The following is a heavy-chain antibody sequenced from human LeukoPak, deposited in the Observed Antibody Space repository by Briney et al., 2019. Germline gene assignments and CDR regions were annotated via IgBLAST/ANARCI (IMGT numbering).Heavy chain of an antibody. CDR3: ARDYDSSGYYP. J-gene: IGHJ5*02. CDR1: GFTFSSYR. D-gene: IGHD3-22*01. Sequence: GGPLRLSCVASGFTFSSYRMSWARQGLGKGLEWVANIKEDGSEQYYVDSVRGRFTISRDNAKNSLYLQMNSLRAEDTAVYYCARDYDSSGYYPWGQGTLVTVSS. V-gene: IGHV3-7*05. CDR2: IKEDGSEQ.